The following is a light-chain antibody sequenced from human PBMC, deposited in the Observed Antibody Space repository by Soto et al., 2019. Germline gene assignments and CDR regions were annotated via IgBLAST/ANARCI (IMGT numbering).Light chain of an antibody. CDR2: DTF. Sequence: EIVLTQSPDTLSLSPGERATLSCRASQSVSSYLAWHQQKPGQALRLLIYDTFKRATGIPARFSGSGSGTDFTLTISSLEPEDFAVYYCVQRSTWPWTVGQGSKVEI. J-gene: IGKJ1*01. CDR1: QSVSSY. CDR3: VQRSTWPWT. V-gene: IGKV3-11*01.